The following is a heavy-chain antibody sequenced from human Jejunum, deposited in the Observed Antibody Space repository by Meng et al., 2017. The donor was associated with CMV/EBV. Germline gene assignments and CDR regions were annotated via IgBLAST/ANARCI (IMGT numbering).Heavy chain of an antibody. Sequence: QVRLRRPGPGSVKPPQTLSLTCTVSGGSISGGDYYWSWIRQPPGKGLEWIGYIHDTGSTYYNPSLTSRVDISVGTSNNQFSPTLTSVTAADTAVYFCARGSIFVSFDSWGQGTLVTVSS. CDR1: GGSISGGDYY. CDR3: ARGSIFVSFDS. J-gene: IGHJ4*02. V-gene: IGHV4-30-4*01. CDR2: IHDTGST. D-gene: IGHD3-3*01.